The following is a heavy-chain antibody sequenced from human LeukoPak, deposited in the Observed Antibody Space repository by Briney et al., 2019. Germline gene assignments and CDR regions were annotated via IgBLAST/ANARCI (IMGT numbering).Heavy chain of an antibody. CDR3: ARGVTYDY. D-gene: IGHD3-10*01. V-gene: IGHV4-4*02. CDR2: IYHSGST. Sequence: SETLSLTCAVSGGSISSNWWSWVRQAPGKGLEWIGEIYHSGSTNYNPSLKSRVTISVDKSKDQYSLKLTSVTAADTAVYYCARGVTYDYWGQGTLVTVSS. J-gene: IGHJ4*02. CDR1: GGSISSNW.